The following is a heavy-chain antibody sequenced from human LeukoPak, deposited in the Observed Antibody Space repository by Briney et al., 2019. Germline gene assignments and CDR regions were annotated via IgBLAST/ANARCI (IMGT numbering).Heavy chain of an antibody. CDR3: ARGMRFGELLSDYYYYYYMDV. CDR1: GYTFTGYY. Sequence: ASVKDSCKSSGYTFTGYYMHWVRQAPGQGLEWMGWINPNSGGTNYAQKFQGRVTMTRDTSISTAYMEMSRLRSDDTAVYYCARGMRFGELLSDYYYYYYMDVWGKGTTVTVSS. D-gene: IGHD3-10*01. J-gene: IGHJ6*03. V-gene: IGHV1-2*02. CDR2: INPNSGGT.